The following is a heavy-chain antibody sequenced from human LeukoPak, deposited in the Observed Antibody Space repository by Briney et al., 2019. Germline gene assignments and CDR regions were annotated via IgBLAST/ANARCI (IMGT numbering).Heavy chain of an antibody. J-gene: IGHJ4*02. D-gene: IGHD6-13*01. CDR1: GFTFSSYA. V-gene: IGHV3-23*01. CDR3: AKAESISWYFDY. Sequence: GGSLRLSCAAPGFTFSSYAMSWFRQAPGKGLEWVSAISGSGGSTYYADSVKGRFTISRDNSKNTLYLQMNSLRAEDTAVYYCAKAESISWYFDYWGQGTLVTVSS. CDR2: ISGSGGST.